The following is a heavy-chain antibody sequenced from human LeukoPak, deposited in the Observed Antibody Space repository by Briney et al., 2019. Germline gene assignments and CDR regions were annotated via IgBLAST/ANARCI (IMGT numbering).Heavy chain of an antibody. D-gene: IGHD3-22*01. CDR2: INHSGST. CDR3: ASLYYYDSSGYSWGAFDI. V-gene: IGHV4-34*01. Sequence: SETLSLTCAVYGGSFSGYCWTWIRQPPGKGLEWIGEINHSGSTNYNPSLNSRVTISVDTSKNQFSLKLSSVTAADTAVYYCASLYYYDSSGYSWGAFDIWGQGTMVTVSS. J-gene: IGHJ3*02. CDR1: GGSFSGYC.